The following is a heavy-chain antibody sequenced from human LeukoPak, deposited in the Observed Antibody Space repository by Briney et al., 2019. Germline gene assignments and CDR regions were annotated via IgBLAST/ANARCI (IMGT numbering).Heavy chain of an antibody. D-gene: IGHD6-19*01. V-gene: IGHV3-11*01. CDR1: GFTFSDYY. J-gene: IGHJ5*02. CDR2: ISSSGSTI. Sequence: PGGSLRLSCAASGFTFSDYYMSWIRQAPGKGLEWVSYISSSGSTIYYADSVKGRFTISRDNAKNSLYLQMNSLRAEDTAVYYCARDQRYSSGWYAANWFDPWGQGTLVTVSS. CDR3: ARDQRYSSGWYAANWFDP.